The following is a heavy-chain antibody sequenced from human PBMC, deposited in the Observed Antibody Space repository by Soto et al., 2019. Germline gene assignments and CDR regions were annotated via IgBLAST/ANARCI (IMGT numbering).Heavy chain of an antibody. CDR1: GGTFSSYA. J-gene: IGHJ4*02. Sequence: VASVKVSCKASGGTFSSYAISWVRQAPGQGLEWMGGIIPIFGTANYAQKFQGRVTITADESTSTAYMELSSLRSEDTAVYYCAREPTTDSASWGQGTLVTVSS. CDR3: AREPTTDSAS. CDR2: IIPIFGTA. D-gene: IGHD5-18*01. V-gene: IGHV1-69*13.